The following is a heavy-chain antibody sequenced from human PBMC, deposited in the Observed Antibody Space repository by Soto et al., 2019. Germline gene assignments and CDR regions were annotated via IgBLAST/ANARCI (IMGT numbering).Heavy chain of an antibody. Sequence: QVQLVESGGGVVQPGRSLRLSCAASGFTFSSYGMHWVRQAPGKGLEWVAVISYDGSNKYYADSVKGRFTISRDNTKNTLYLQMNSLRAEDKAVDYCAKDGLDDIAPTKGQYYCDYWGQGTLVTVSS. CDR1: GFTFSSYG. CDR3: AKDGLDDIAPTKGQYYCDY. V-gene: IGHV3-30*18. J-gene: IGHJ4*02. D-gene: IGHD3-9*01. CDR2: ISYDGSNK.